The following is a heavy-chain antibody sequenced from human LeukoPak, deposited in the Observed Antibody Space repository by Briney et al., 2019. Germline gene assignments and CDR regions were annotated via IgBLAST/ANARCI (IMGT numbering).Heavy chain of an antibody. D-gene: IGHD3-10*01. CDR2: IYSSGTA. CDR1: GVSISTYY. Sequence: SETLSLTCTVSGVSISTYYWSWIRQPPGKGPEWIGYIYSSGTANYNPSLKSRVTISVDTSKNQFSLKLSSLTAADTAVYYCARDRDYYGSGSFDYWGQGTLVTVSS. J-gene: IGHJ4*02. V-gene: IGHV4-4*08. CDR3: ARDRDYYGSGSFDY.